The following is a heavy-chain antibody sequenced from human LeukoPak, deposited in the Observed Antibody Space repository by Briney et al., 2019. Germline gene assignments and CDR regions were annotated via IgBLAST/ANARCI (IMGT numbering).Heavy chain of an antibody. CDR2: IYYSGST. CDR3: ARARAFWSGYFFDY. J-gene: IGHJ4*02. V-gene: IGHV4-59*01. Sequence: PSETLSLTCTVPGASLSSYYWSWIRKPPGRGLEWIGYIYYSGSTNYNPSLKSRVTISVDTSKNQFSLKLNSVTAADTAVYYCARARAFWSGYFFDYWGQGTLVTVSS. CDR1: GASLSSYY. D-gene: IGHD3-3*01.